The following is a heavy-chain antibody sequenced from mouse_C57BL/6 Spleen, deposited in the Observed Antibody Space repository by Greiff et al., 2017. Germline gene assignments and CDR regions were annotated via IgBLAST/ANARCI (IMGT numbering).Heavy chain of an antibody. CDR3: VRLNMDY. Sequence: GGGLVQPKGSLKLSCAASGFSFNTYAMNWVRQAPGKGLEWVARIRSKSNNYATYYADSVKDRFTISRDDSESMLYLQMNNLKTEDTAMYYCVRLNMDYWGQGTSVTVSS. CDR2: IRSKSNNYAT. J-gene: IGHJ4*01. V-gene: IGHV10-1*01. CDR1: GFSFNTYA.